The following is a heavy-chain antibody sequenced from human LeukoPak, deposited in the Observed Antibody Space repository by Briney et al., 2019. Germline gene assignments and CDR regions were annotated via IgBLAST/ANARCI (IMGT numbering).Heavy chain of an antibody. Sequence: GGSLRLSCAASGFSFSTHAMSWVRQAPGKGLEWVSGISGSGATTYYADSVKGRFTISRDNSKNTLYLQMNSLRAEDTAVYYCARLHLVRGVKGSGWFDPLGQGTLVTVSS. V-gene: IGHV3-23*01. D-gene: IGHD3-10*01. CDR2: ISGSGATT. J-gene: IGHJ5*02. CDR1: GFSFSTHA. CDR3: ARLHLVRGVKGSGWFDP.